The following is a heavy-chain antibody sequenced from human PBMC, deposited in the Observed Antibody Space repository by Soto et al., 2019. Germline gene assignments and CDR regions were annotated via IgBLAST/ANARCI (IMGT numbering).Heavy chain of an antibody. CDR1: GYTVTSYD. D-gene: IGHD1-1*01. CDR2: RNPNSGNT. CDR3: ARGRPRGCSGYFDY. Sequence: QVQLVQSGAEVKKPGASVKVSCKASGYTVTSYDINWVRQATGQGLEWMGWRNPNSGNTGYAQKCHGRDNMTSNTSISTAYLELRSRRSEDTAVYYCARGRPRGCSGYFDYWGQGTLVPVSA. J-gene: IGHJ4*02. V-gene: IGHV1-8*01.